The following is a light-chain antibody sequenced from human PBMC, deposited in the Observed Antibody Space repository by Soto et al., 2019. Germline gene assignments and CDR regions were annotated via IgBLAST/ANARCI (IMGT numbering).Light chain of an antibody. J-gene: IGKJ1*01. CDR2: GVS. Sequence: EIVLTQSPATLSLSPGERATLSCRASQSVSGNLAWYQQKPGQAPRLLIYGVSAMATGIPARFSGSGFGTEFTLTISSLQSEDFALYYCQQYNFWPETFGQGTKVDIK. CDR3: QQYNFWPET. CDR1: QSVSGN. V-gene: IGKV3-15*01.